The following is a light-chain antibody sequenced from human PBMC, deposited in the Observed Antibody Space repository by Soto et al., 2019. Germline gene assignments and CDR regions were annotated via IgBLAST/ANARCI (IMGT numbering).Light chain of an antibody. J-gene: IGKJ4*01. CDR1: QNITNNY. CDR2: GAS. CDR3: QQYGYLVT. Sequence: EIVLTQSPGTLSLSPGERATLSCRASQNITNNYLAWYQQKPGRAHRLLIYGASSRATGIPDRFSGSGSGTDFTLTISRLEPEDFAMYYCQQYGYLVTFGGGTKVDIK. V-gene: IGKV3-20*01.